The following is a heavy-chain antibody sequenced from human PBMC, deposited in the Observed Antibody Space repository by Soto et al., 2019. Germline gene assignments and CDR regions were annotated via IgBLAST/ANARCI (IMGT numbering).Heavy chain of an antibody. V-gene: IGHV3-23*01. CDR2: ITGSGGST. CDR3: AKDHYGPDP. D-gene: IGHD4-17*01. Sequence: GGSLRLSCAASGFTFSSYAMTWVRQAPGKGLEWVSAITGSGGSTYYADSVKGRFTISRDNSKNTVFLQMNSLRAEDTAVYYCAKDHYGPDPRGQGTVVTVSS. J-gene: IGHJ5*02. CDR1: GFTFSSYA.